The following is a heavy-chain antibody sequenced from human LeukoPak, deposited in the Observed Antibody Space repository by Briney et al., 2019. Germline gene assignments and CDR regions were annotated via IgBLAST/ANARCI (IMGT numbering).Heavy chain of an antibody. Sequence: VQPGGSLRLSCAASGFTFSSYAMSWVRQAPGRGLEWVSVIYSGGSTYYADSVKGRFTISRDNSKNTLYLQMNSLRAEDTAVYYCARKVTPYYFDYWGQGTLVTVSS. V-gene: IGHV3-66*01. J-gene: IGHJ4*02. CDR2: IYSGGST. D-gene: IGHD2-21*02. CDR3: ARKVTPYYFDY. CDR1: GFTFSSYA.